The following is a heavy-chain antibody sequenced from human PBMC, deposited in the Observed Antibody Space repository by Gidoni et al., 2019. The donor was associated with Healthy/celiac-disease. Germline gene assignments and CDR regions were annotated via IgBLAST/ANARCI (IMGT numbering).Heavy chain of an antibody. Sequence: EVQLVASGGGLVPPGRSLRLPCAASGFTFDDYAMHWVRQAPGKGLEWVSGISWNSGSIGYADSVKGRFTISRDNAKNSLYLQMNSLRAEDTALYYCAKDMARGLRFLEDWGQGTTVTVSS. CDR3: AKDMARGLRFLED. V-gene: IGHV3-9*01. J-gene: IGHJ6*02. CDR1: GFTFDDYA. CDR2: ISWNSGSI. D-gene: IGHD3-3*01.